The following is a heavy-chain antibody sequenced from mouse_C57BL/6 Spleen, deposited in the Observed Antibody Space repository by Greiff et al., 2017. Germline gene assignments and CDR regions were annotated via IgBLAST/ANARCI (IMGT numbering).Heavy chain of an antibody. Sequence: QVQLQQPGAELVMPGASVKLSCKASGYTFTSYWMHWVKQRPIQGLEWIGNIDPSDSETHYNQKFKDKATLTVDKSSSTAYMQLSSLTSEDSAVYYCARKDYYGSSSFDYWGQGTTLTVSS. V-gene: IGHV1-52*01. J-gene: IGHJ2*01. CDR1: GYTFTSYW. D-gene: IGHD1-1*01. CDR2: IDPSDSET. CDR3: ARKDYYGSSSFDY.